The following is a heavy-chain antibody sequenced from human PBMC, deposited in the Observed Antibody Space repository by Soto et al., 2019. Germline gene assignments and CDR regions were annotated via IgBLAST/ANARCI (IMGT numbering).Heavy chain of an antibody. CDR3: AREGSSCWDY. D-gene: IGHD6-19*01. J-gene: IGHJ4*02. CDR1: GYTFTSYG. CDR2: ISAYNGNT. V-gene: IGHV1-18*01. Sequence: ASVKVSCKASGYTFTSYGISWVRQAPGQGLEWMGWISAYNGNTNYAQKLQGRVTMTPDTSKNQFSLQLNSVTPEDSAIYFCAREGSSCWDYWGQGTLVTVSS.